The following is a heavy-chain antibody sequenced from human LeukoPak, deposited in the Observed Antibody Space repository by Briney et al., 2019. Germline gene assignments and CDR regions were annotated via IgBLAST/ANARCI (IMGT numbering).Heavy chain of an antibody. D-gene: IGHD4-17*01. Sequence: PSETLSLTCTVSGGSISSYYWSWIRQPPGKGLEWIGYIYYSGSTNYNPSLKSRVTISVDTSKNQFSLKLSSVTAADTAVYYCASTTVTTNYFDYWGQGTLVTVSS. J-gene: IGHJ4*02. CDR1: GGSISSYY. CDR3: ASTTVTTNYFDY. V-gene: IGHV4-59*01. CDR2: IYYSGST.